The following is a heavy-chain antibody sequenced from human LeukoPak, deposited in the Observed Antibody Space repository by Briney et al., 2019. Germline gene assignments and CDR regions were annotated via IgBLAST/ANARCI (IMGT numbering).Heavy chain of an antibody. Sequence: PSETLSLTCTVSGVSISSYYWSWLRQPAGKGLEWIGRIYTSGSNNYNPSLKRRVTMSVDTSKNQFSLKLSSVTAADTAVYYCARDYYDSSGYYWWYFDYWGQGTQVTVSS. CDR1: GVSISSYY. D-gene: IGHD3-22*01. V-gene: IGHV4-4*07. J-gene: IGHJ4*02. CDR2: IYTSGSN. CDR3: ARDYYDSSGYYWWYFDY.